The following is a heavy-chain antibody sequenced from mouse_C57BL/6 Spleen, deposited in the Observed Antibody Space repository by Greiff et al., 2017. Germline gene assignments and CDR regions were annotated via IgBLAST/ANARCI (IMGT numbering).Heavy chain of an antibody. CDR1: GYSITSGYY. Sequence: EVQLQQSGPGLVKPSQSLSLTCSVTGYSITSGYYWNWIRQFPGNKLEWMGYISYDGSNNYNPSLKNRISITRDTSKNQFFLKLNSVTTEDTATYYCARDYYYGSRGWYFDVWGTGTTVTVSS. J-gene: IGHJ1*03. D-gene: IGHD1-1*01. CDR2: ISYDGSN. CDR3: ARDYYYGSRGWYFDV. V-gene: IGHV3-6*01.